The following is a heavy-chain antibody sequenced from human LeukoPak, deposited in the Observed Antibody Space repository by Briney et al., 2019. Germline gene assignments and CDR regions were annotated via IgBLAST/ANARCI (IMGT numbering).Heavy chain of an antibody. V-gene: IGHV4-4*09. CDR1: GGSISSYY. CDR3: GRQGGGGRAFDI. D-gene: IGHD1-26*01. CDR2: IYTSGST. Sequence: SETLSLTCTVSGGSISSYYWSWIRQPPGKGLEWIGYIYTSGSTNYNPSLKSRVTISVDTSKNQCSLKLSSVTAADTAVYSWGRQGGGGRAFDIWGQGTMVTVSS. J-gene: IGHJ3*02.